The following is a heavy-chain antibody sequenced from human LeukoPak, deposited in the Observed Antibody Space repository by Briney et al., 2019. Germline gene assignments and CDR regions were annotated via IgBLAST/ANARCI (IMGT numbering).Heavy chain of an antibody. CDR1: GGSISSYY. CDR3: ARAPVVVVPAAIWFDP. V-gene: IGHV4-59*13. CDR2: IYYSGST. Sequence: SETLSLTCTVSGGSISSYYWSWIRQPPGKGREWIGYIYYSGSTNYNPSLKSRVTISVDTSKNQFSLKLSSVTAADTAVYYCARAPVVVVPAAIWFDPWGQGTLVTVSS. D-gene: IGHD2-2*01. J-gene: IGHJ5*02.